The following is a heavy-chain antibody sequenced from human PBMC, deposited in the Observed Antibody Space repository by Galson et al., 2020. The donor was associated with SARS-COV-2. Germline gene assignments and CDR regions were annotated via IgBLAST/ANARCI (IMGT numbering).Heavy chain of an antibody. CDR2: ISWNSGRI. Sequence: GGSLRLSCAASGFTFDDYAMHWVRQAPGKGLEWVSGISWNSGRIGYEDSVKGRFTISRDNAKNSLYLQMNSLRAEDTALYYCARGLDSTGYNWVDPWGQGTLVTVSS. D-gene: IGHD3-22*01. V-gene: IGHV3-9*01. J-gene: IGHJ5*02. CDR3: ARGLDSTGYNWVDP. CDR1: GFTFDDYA.